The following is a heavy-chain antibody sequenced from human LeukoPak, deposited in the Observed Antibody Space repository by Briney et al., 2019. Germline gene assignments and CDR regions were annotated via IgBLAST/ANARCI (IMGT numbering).Heavy chain of an antibody. Sequence: ASVKVSCKASGGTFSSYAISWVRQAPGQGLEWMGGIIPIFGTANYAQKFQGRVTITADKSTSTAYMELSRLRSDDTAVYYCARDLAYCGGDCYSNWGQGTLVTVSS. CDR1: GGTFSSYA. J-gene: IGHJ4*02. V-gene: IGHV1-69*06. CDR3: ARDLAYCGGDCYSN. D-gene: IGHD2-21*02. CDR2: IIPIFGTA.